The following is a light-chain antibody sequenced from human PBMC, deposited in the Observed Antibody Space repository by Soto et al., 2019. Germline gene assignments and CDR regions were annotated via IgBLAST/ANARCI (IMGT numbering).Light chain of an antibody. CDR2: VAS. CDR1: QDISDS. CDR3: QQAHSFPLT. Sequence: IQMTQSPSSVSASVGDRVTITCRAGQDISDSLVWYQQKPGEAPKLLIYVASSLPSGVPSRFSGSGSGTDFTLTISSLQSEDFATYFCQQAHSFPLTFGQGTRLEI. J-gene: IGKJ5*01. V-gene: IGKV1D-12*01.